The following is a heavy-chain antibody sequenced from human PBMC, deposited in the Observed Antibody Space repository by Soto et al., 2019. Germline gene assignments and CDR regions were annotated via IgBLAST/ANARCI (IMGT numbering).Heavy chain of an antibody. CDR2: IKSKTDGGTT. CDR1: GFTFSNAW. Sequence: EVQLVESGGGLVKPGGSLRLSCAASGFTFSNAWMSWVRQAPGKGLEXVXRIKSKTDGGTTDYAAPVKGRFTISRDDSXXXXXXXXXXXXXXXXXXXXXXXXXXXXXXXXXXDYWGQGTLVTVSS. V-gene: IGHV3-15*01. J-gene: IGHJ4*02. CDR3: XXXXXXXXXXXXXDY.